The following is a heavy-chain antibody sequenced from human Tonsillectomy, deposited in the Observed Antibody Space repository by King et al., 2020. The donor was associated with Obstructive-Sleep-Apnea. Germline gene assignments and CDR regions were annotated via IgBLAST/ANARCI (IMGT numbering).Heavy chain of an antibody. Sequence: VQLVESGGGVVQPGRSLRLSCAASGFTFNSYGMHWVRQAPGKGLEWVAVISYDGNNKYYADSVKGRFTISRDNSKNTLSLQMNSVRTYDTAVYYCAKGRDYGPSGSDYWGQGTLVTVSS. V-gene: IGHV3-30*18. D-gene: IGHD4-17*01. CDR3: AKGRDYGPSGSDY. CDR1: GFTFNSYG. J-gene: IGHJ4*02. CDR2: ISYDGNNK.